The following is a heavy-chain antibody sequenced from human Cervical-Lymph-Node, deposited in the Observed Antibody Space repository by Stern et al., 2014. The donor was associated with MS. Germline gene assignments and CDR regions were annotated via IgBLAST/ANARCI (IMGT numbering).Heavy chain of an antibody. J-gene: IGHJ4*02. Sequence: QVTLKESGPALVKPTQTLTLTCTFSGFSLSTSGLGVGWIRQPPGEALEWLAYIYWHAQNRYSPSLKSRLTITKDTSKNQVVLTLTNVDPVDTATYYCAHRTAGPFDYWGQGTLVTVSS. CDR3: AHRTAGPFDY. V-gene: IGHV2-5*01. CDR2: IYWHAQN. CDR1: GFSLSTSGLG.